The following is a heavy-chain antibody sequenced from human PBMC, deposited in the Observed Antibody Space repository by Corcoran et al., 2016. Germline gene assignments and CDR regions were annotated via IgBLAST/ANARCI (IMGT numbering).Heavy chain of an antibody. CDR2: IIPIFGTA. CDR3: ARVPTGIARGIMDV. J-gene: IGHJ6*02. V-gene: IGHV1-69*01. CDR1: GGIFSSYA. D-gene: IGHD4-4*01. Sequence: QVQLVQSGAEVKKPGSSVKVSCKASGGIFSSYAISWVRQAPGQGLEWMGGIIPIFGTANYAQKFQGRVTITADESTSTAYMELSSLRSEDTAVYYCARVPTGIARGIMDVWGQGTTVTVSS.